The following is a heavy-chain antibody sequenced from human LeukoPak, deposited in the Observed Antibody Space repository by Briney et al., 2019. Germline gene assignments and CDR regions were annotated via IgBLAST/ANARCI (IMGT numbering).Heavy chain of an antibody. CDR2: IYTSGST. V-gene: IGHV4-4*07. CDR3: ARAGLKGKRNWFDP. D-gene: IGHD2-8*01. CDR1: GGSIGSYY. J-gene: IGHJ5*02. Sequence: PSETLSLTCTVSGGSIGSYYWSWIRQPAGKGLEWIGRIYTSGSTNYNPSLKSRVTMSVDTSKSQFSLKLSSVTAADTAVYYCARAGLKGKRNWFDPWGQGTLVTVSS.